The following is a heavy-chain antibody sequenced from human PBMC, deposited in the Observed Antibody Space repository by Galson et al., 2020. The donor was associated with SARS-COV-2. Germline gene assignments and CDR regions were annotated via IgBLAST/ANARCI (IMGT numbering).Heavy chain of an antibody. CDR3: ARERLDGYTDGVMYV. CDR2: ISYSGST. V-gene: IGHV4-59*01. Sequence: SETLSLTCTVSGDSISSYYWNWIRQPPGKGLEWIGYISYSGSTNYNPSLKSRVTISVDTSKNQFSLKVSSVTAADTAVYYCARERLDGYTDGVMYVWCQGTTVTVSS. J-gene: IGHJ6*02. D-gene: IGHD5-12*01. CDR1: GDSISSYY.